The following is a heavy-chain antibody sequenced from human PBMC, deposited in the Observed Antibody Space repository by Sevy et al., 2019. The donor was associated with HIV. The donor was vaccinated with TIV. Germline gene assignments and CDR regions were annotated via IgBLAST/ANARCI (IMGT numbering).Heavy chain of an antibody. Sequence: GGSLRLSCAASGFTFSSYAMHWVRQAPGKGLEWVAVISYDGSNKYYADSVKGRFTISRDNSKNTLYLQMNSLRAEDTAVYYCARDMPSAMVTWARVRHFDYWGQGTLVTVSS. J-gene: IGHJ4*02. V-gene: IGHV3-30-3*01. CDR1: GFTFSSYA. D-gene: IGHD5-18*01. CDR2: ISYDGSNK. CDR3: ARDMPSAMVTWARVRHFDY.